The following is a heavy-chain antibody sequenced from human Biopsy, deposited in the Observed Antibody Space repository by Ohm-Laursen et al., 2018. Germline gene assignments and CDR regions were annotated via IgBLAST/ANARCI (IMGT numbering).Heavy chain of an antibody. CDR3: ARHLRYNDY. CDR2: ITTDSGRI. J-gene: IGHJ4*02. Sequence: SLRLSCAATGFTLSDGMTCVRQPPGKGLEWVSSITTDSGRIFYADSVRGRFSISRDNSKNTLYLQMNSLRADDTAEYYCARHLRYNDYWGQGTLVTVSS. D-gene: IGHD3-9*01. CDR1: GFTLSDG. V-gene: IGHV3-23*01.